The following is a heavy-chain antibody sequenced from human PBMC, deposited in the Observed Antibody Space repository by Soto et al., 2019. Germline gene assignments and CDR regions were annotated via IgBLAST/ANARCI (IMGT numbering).Heavy chain of an antibody. CDR3: ARPITMVRGVVITAGALVE. Sequence: QVQLQESGPGLVKPSGTLSLTCAVSSGSISSSNWWSWVRQPPGKGLEWIGEIYHSGSTNYNPSLQSRVSKEVDKSKNQFSLKLSSVTAADTAVYYCARPITMVRGVVITAGALVEWGQGTLVTVSS. J-gene: IGHJ4*02. D-gene: IGHD3-10*01. CDR2: IYHSGST. CDR1: SGSISSSNW. V-gene: IGHV4-4*02.